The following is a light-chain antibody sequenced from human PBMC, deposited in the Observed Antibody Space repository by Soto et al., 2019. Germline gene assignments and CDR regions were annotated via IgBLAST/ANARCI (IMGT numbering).Light chain of an antibody. CDR2: RSN. J-gene: IGLJ2*01. CDR3: ASWDNSLNGPI. V-gene: IGLV1-47*01. Sequence: QSVLTQPPSASGTPGQRVTISCSGSSSNIGSTYVFWYQQLPGSAPKLLIYRSNQRPSGVSDRFSGSKSGTSASLAISGLRVDDEADYYCASWDNSLNGPIFGGGTQLTVL. CDR1: SSNIGSTY.